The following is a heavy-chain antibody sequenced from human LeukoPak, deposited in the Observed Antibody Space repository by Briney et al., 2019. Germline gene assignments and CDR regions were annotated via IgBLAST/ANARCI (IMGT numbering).Heavy chain of an antibody. D-gene: IGHD2-2*03. CDR2: ISYNGNQK. V-gene: IGHV3-30*03. CDR1: GFTFVNYG. J-gene: IGHJ3*02. Sequence: GGSLRLSCAASGFTFVNYGFHWVRQAPVKALEWVAFISYNGNQKYGDSVKGRFTISRDNSKNTLYLQMNGLRPEDTAVYYCARDPLDISRWKNAFDIWGKGTMVTVSS. CDR3: ARDPLDISRWKNAFDI.